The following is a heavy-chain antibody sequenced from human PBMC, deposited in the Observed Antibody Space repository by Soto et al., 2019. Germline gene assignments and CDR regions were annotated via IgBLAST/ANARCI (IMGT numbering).Heavy chain of an antibody. V-gene: IGHV3-33*01. J-gene: IGHJ4*02. CDR2: IWYDGSNK. D-gene: IGHD6-19*01. CDR3: ARDQIAVAGFDY. Sequence: PGGSLRLSCAASGFTFSSYGMHWVRQAPGKGLEWVAVIWYDGSNKYYADSVKGRFTISRDNSKNTLYLQMNSLRAEDTAVYYCARDQIAVAGFDYWGQGTLVTV. CDR1: GFTFSSYG.